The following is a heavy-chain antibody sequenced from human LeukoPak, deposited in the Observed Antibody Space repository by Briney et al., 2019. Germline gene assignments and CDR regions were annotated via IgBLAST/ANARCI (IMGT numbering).Heavy chain of an antibody. Sequence: PSETLSLTCAVYGGSFSGYYWSWIRQPPGKGLEWIGEINQSGSTNYNPSLKSRVTISVDTSKNQFSLKLSSVTAADTAVYYCARGTLRGGYDEMYYFDYWGQGTLVTVSS. J-gene: IGHJ4*02. CDR2: INQSGST. V-gene: IGHV4-34*01. D-gene: IGHD5-12*01. CDR3: ARGTLRGGYDEMYYFDY. CDR1: GGSFSGYY.